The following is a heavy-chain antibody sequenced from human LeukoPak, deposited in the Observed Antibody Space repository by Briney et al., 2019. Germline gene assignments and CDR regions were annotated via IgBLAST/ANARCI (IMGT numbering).Heavy chain of an antibody. CDR1: GGSISSGGYS. V-gene: IGHV4-30-2*01. D-gene: IGHD2-21*02. CDR3: ARAPDDFNFDY. Sequence: SETLSLTCAVSGGSISSGGYSWSWIRQPPGKGLEWIGYIYHSGSTYYNPSLKGRVTISVDRSKNQFSLKLSSVTAADTAVYYCARAPDDFNFDYWGQGTLVTVSS. CDR2: IYHSGST. J-gene: IGHJ4*02.